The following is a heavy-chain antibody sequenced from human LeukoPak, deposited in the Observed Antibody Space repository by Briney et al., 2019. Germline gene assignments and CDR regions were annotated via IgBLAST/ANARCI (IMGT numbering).Heavy chain of an antibody. J-gene: IGHJ3*01. V-gene: IGHV4-59*03. CDR1: GGSISSYY. CDR3: ATCTTNCYGWFHV. Sequence: PSETLSLTCTVSGGSISSYYWSWIRQPPGKGLEWIGYISNSGSTNYNPSLKSRVTISVDKSKNQFSLKLTSVTAADTAVYYCATCTTNCYGWFHVWGQRTMVTVSS. CDR2: ISNSGST. D-gene: IGHD2-2*01.